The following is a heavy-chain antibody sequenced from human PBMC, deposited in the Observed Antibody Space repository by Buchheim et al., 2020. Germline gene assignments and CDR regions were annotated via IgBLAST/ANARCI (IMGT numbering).Heavy chain of an antibody. J-gene: IGHJ4*02. Sequence: EVQLLESGGGLVQPGGSLRLSCAASGFTFSSYAMSWVRQAPGKGLEWVSAISGSGGSTYYADSVKGRFTISSANSKTTPSLQMNSLRAEDTAVYYCATGSSGWYYFDYWGQGTL. CDR2: ISGSGGST. CDR1: GFTFSSYA. V-gene: IGHV3-23*01. D-gene: IGHD6-19*01. CDR3: ATGSSGWYYFDY.